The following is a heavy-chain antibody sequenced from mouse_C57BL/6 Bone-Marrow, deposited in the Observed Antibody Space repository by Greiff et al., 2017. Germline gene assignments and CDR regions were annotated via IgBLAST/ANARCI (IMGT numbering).Heavy chain of an antibody. Sequence: QVQLKQSGAELVRPGTSVKVSCKASGYAFTNYLIEWVKQRPGQGLEWIGVINPGSGGTNYNEKFKGKATLTADKSSSTAYMQLSSLTSEDSAVIFWASAKNWDSWFAYWGQGTLVTVSA. V-gene: IGHV1-54*01. CDR2: INPGSGGT. D-gene: IGHD4-1*01. CDR3: ASAKNWDSWFAY. CDR1: GYAFTNYL. J-gene: IGHJ3*01.